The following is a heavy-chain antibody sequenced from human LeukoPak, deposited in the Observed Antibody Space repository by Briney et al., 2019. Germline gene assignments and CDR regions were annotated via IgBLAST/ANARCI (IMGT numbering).Heavy chain of an antibody. D-gene: IGHD3-22*01. CDR3: ARDRPLTYYYDSSGYSDAFDI. J-gene: IGHJ3*02. V-gene: IGHV4-30-4*08. CDR2: IYYSGST. CDR1: GGSISSGDYY. Sequence: TLSLTCTVSGGSISSGDYYWSWIRQPPGKGLEWIGYIYYSGSTYYNPSLKSRVTTSVDTSKNQFSLKLSSVTAADTAVYYCARDRPLTYYYDSSGYSDAFDIWGQGTMVTVSS.